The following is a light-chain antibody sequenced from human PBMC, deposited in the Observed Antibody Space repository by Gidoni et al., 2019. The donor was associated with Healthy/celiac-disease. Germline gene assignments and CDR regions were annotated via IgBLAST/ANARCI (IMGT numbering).Light chain of an antibody. CDR2: DAS. J-gene: IGKJ1*01. Sequence: DIQMTQSPSTLSASVGDRVTITCRASQSISSWLAWYQQKPGKAPKVLIYDASSLESGVPSRFSGSGYGTEFTLTISSLQPDDFATYYCKQYNSYWTFGQGTKVEIK. CDR3: KQYNSYWT. V-gene: IGKV1-5*01. CDR1: QSISSW.